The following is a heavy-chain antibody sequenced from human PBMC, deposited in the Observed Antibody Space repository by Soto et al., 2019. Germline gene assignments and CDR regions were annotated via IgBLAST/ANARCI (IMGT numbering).Heavy chain of an antibody. J-gene: IGHJ6*02. D-gene: IGHD5-12*01. CDR2: INPSGDSR. V-gene: IGHV1-46*01. CDR1: GYTFTSYH. Sequence: ASVKVSCKASGYTFTSYHMHWVRQAPGQGLEWMGKINPSGDSRTYAQKFQGRVTMTGDTSTSTVYMELSSLRSEDTAVYYCARGQADIVWWLRDDYYGMDVWGQGTTVTVSS. CDR3: ARGQADIVWWLRDDYYGMDV.